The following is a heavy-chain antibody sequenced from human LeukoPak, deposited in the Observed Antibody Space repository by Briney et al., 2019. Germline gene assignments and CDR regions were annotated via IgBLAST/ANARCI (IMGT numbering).Heavy chain of an antibody. CDR2: TSSSSSTI. V-gene: IGHV3-48*01. CDR3: ARADYDFWSGYYIPDY. D-gene: IGHD3-3*01. J-gene: IGHJ4*02. Sequence: PGGSLRLSCAASGFTFSSYSMNWVRQAPGKGLEWVSYTSSSSSTIYYADSVKGRFTISRDNAKNSLYLQMNSLRAEDTAVYYCARADYDFWSGYYIPDYWGQGTLVTVSS. CDR1: GFTFSSYS.